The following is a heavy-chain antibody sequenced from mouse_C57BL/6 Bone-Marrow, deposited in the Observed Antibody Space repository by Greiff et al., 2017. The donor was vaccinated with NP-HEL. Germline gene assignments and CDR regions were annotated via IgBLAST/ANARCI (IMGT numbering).Heavy chain of an antibody. J-gene: IGHJ1*03. V-gene: IGHV1-69*01. CDR1: GYTFTSYW. CDR3: ARDFTTVVATRYFDV. CDR2: IDPSDSYT. D-gene: IGHD1-1*01. Sequence: QVQLKQPGAELVMPGASVKLSCKASGYTFTSYWMHWVKQRPGQGLEWIGEIDPSDSYTNYNQKFKGKSKLTVDKSSSTAYMQLSSLTSEDSAVYYCARDFTTVVATRYFDVWGTGTTVTVSS.